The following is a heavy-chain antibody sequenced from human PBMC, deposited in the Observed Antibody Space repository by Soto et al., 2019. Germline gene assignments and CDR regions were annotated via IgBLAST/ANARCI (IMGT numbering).Heavy chain of an antibody. CDR1: GYTFTSYA. CDR2: INDGNGNT. Sequence: QVQLVQSGAEVKKPGASVKVSCKASGYTFTSYAMHWVRQAPGQRLEWMGWINDGNGNTKYSQKFHGRVTITRDTFASKAYMELSSLRSEDTAVYYLARKVAAAGYDFDYWGQGTLVTVSS. J-gene: IGHJ4*02. D-gene: IGHD6-13*01. V-gene: IGHV1-3*01. CDR3: ARKVAAAGYDFDY.